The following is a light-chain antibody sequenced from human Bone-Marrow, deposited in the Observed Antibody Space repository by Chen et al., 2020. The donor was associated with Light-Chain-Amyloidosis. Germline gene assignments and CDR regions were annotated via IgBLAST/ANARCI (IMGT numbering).Light chain of an antibody. CDR3: QSYDTSLSGSV. V-gene: IGLV1-40*01. CDR2: GNS. Sequence: QSWLTPPPPVAGAPGQRVTLTCTGSSSNIGAGYDVHWYRQLPGTAPKLLISGNSNRPSGVPDRFSGSRSGTSASLAISGLQAEDEADYYCQSYDTSLSGSVFGGGTKLTVL. CDR1: SSNIGAGYD. J-gene: IGLJ2*01.